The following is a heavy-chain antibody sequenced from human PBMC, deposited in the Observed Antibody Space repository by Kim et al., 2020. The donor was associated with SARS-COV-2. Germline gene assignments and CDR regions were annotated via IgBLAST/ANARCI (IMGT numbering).Heavy chain of an antibody. V-gene: IGHV3-30*18. J-gene: IGHJ4*01. CDR1: GFTFSSYG. Sequence: GGSLRLSCAASGFTFSSYGMHWVRQAPGKGLEWVAVISYDGSNIYYADSVKGRFTISRDNSKNTLYLQMNSLRAEDTAVYYCAKSLCGSSSCYTAGVDY. CDR3: AKSLCGSSSCYTAGVDY. D-gene: IGHD2-2*02. CDR2: ISYDGSNI.